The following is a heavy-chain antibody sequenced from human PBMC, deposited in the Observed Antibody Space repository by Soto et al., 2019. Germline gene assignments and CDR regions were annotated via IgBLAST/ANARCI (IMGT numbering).Heavy chain of an antibody. CDR2: MHPSGGST. CDR3: ARVGSSGWYDAFDI. Sequence: QVQLVQSGAEVKKPGSSVKVSCKTSGYTFTNYYLHWVRQAPGQGLEWMGVMHPSGGSTTFARKFQCRVTMTSDTSTSTVSMDLSSLRSEDTAVYYCARVGSSGWYDAFDIWGQGTMVTVSS. CDR1: GYTFTNYY. J-gene: IGHJ3*02. D-gene: IGHD6-19*01. V-gene: IGHV1-46*03.